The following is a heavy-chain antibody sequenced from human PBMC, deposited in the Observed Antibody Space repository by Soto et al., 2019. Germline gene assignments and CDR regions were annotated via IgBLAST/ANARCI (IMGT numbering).Heavy chain of an antibody. CDR3: ARDSNWGDWYFDL. J-gene: IGHJ2*01. CDR2: ITSRSDKI. D-gene: IGHD7-27*01. CDR1: GFTFRTYS. Sequence: EVQLVESGGGLVKPGGSLRLSCVASGFTFRTYSMNWVGQSPGKELEWVSSITSRSDKIFYAESVKGRFTISRDNANNSLFLQMDSLRAEDTALYYCARDSNWGDWYFDLWGRGTPVTVSS. V-gene: IGHV3-21*01.